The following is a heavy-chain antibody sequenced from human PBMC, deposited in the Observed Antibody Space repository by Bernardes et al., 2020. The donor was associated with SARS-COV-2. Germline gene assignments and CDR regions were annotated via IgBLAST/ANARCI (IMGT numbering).Heavy chain of an antibody. CDR3: AREHDYGAQFDY. D-gene: IGHD3-16*01. CDR1: GASVSSGTYY. CDR2: IFYSGRT. V-gene: IGHV4-61*01. Sequence: SETLSLTCTVSGASVSSGTYYWTWIRQSPEKGLEWMGYIFYSGRTNYNPSVKSRVTISLDASKNQFSLNLNSVTAADTAVYYCAREHDYGAQFDYWGQGILVTVSS. J-gene: IGHJ4*02.